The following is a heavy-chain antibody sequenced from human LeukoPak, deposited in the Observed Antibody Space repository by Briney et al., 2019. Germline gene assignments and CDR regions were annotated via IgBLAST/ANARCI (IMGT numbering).Heavy chain of an antibody. CDR3: ARRGGSGYLAY. V-gene: IGHV4-61*02. J-gene: IGHJ4*02. Sequence: SETLSLTCTVSGGSISSGSYYWSWIRQPAGKGLEWIGRIYTSGSTNYNPSLKSRVTISVDTSKNQFSLKLSSVTAADTAVYYCARRGGSGYLAYWGQGTLVTVSS. D-gene: IGHD3-22*01. CDR1: GGSISSGSYY. CDR2: IYTSGST.